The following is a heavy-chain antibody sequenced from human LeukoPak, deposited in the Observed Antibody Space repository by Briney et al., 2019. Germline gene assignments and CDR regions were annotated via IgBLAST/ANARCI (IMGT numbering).Heavy chain of an antibody. V-gene: IGHV4-34*01. J-gene: IGHJ4*02. Sequence: PESPSLSRALSGGSFTAHYWSCVRQSPGKGLERIGYMNPSFGGNFNPSLRSRVAISLDTFMNQFVLRLDSVTAADAAVYFCARTGDTTFYYHYFDCWSPGALVIVSS. D-gene: IGHD2/OR15-2a*01. CDR3: ARTGDTTFYYHYFDC. CDR1: GGSFTAHY. CDR2: MNPSFGG.